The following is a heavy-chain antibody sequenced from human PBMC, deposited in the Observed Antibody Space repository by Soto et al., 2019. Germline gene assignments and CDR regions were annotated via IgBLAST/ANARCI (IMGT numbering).Heavy chain of an antibody. CDR1: GGSISNHY. CDR3: TRANWYSEY. J-gene: IGHJ4*02. D-gene: IGHD7-27*01. V-gene: IGHV4-59*11. CDR2: IYYNGNT. Sequence: QVQLQESGPGLVKPSETLSLTCSVSGGSISNHYWSWIRQPPGKGLEWIGYIYYNGNTNYNPSLKSGVTTSVDTSRNPIPLKLTTVTAADTGVYYCTRANWYSEYWGQGTLVTVSS.